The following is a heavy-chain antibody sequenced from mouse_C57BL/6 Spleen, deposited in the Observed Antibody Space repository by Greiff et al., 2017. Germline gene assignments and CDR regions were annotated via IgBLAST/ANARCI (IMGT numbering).Heavy chain of an antibody. CDR1: GFNFKDDY. D-gene: IGHD4-1*01. CDR2: IYPGNGDT. CDR3: TTDWDEAAY. V-gene: IGHV14-4*01. Sequence: EVKLQESGAELVRPGASVKLSCKASGFNFKDDYMHWVKQRPEQGLEWIGWIYPGNGDTEYAPKFQGKATITADTSSTTAYLQLSSLTSDDTAVYYCTTDWDEAAYWGQGTLVTVSA. J-gene: IGHJ3*01.